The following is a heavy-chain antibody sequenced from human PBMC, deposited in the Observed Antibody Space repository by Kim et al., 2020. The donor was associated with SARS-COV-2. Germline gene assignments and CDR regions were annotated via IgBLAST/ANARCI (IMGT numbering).Heavy chain of an antibody. Sequence: GESLKISCKGSGYSFTSYWISWVRQMPGKGLEWMGRIDPSDSYTNYSPSFQGHVTISADKSISTAYLQWSSLKASDTAMYYCARLGATYGSGTNWFDPWGQGTLVTVSS. V-gene: IGHV5-10-1*01. CDR3: ARLGATYGSGTNWFDP. CDR2: IDPSDSYT. J-gene: IGHJ5*02. CDR1: GYSFTSYW. D-gene: IGHD3-10*01.